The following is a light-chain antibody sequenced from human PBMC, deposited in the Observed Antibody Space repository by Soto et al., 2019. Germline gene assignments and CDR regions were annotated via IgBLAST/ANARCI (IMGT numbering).Light chain of an antibody. Sequence: EIVMTQSPATLSVSPGERATLSCRASQSVSSNLAWYQQKPRQAPRLLIYGASTRATGIPARFSGSGSGTEFTLTISSLQSEDFAVYYCQQYNNWPPVTFGQGTKVDIK. CDR3: QQYNNWPPVT. CDR2: GAS. V-gene: IGKV3-15*01. J-gene: IGKJ1*01. CDR1: QSVSSN.